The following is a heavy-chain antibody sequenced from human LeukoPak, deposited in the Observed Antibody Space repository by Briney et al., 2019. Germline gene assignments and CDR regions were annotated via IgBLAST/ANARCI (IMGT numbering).Heavy chain of an antibody. CDR3: ARDLEYGSGSYYDNWFDP. V-gene: IGHV1-18*01. CDR2: ISAYNGNT. J-gene: IGHJ5*02. CDR1: DYTFTSYG. D-gene: IGHD3-10*01. Sequence: ASVKVSCKASDYTFTSYGISWVRQAPGQGLEWMGWISAYNGNTNYAQKLQGRVTMTTDTSTSTTYMELRSLRSDDTAVYYCARDLEYGSGSYYDNWFDPWGQGTLVTVSS.